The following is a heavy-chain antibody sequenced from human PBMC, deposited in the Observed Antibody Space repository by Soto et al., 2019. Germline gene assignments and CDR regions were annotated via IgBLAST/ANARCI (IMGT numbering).Heavy chain of an antibody. D-gene: IGHD4-17*01. CDR3: ARDSTYGDYGGY. CDR2: IYYSGST. Sequence: QVQLQESGPGLVKPSQTLSLTCTVSGGSISSGGYYWSWIRQHPGKGLEWIGYIYYSGSTYYNPSLRSRGTIPVDTSKNQFSLKLSSVTAADTAVYYCARDSTYGDYGGYWGQGTLVTVSA. V-gene: IGHV4-31*03. J-gene: IGHJ4*02. CDR1: GGSISSGGYY.